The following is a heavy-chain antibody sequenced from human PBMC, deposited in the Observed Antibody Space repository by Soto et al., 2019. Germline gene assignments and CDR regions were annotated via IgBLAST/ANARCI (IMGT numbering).Heavy chain of an antibody. D-gene: IGHD3-3*01. CDR3: AKGGYYTLFDI. V-gene: IGHV3-23*01. CDR1: GFPFSSYA. Sequence: EMQLLESGGGLVQPGGAVRLSCVASGFPFSSYAMSWFRQTPGKGLGWVSGISGSGGRTYYADSVKGRFTISRDNSNSTLSVQMHILRVGFTAVDFCAKGGYYTLFDIWGQGTMVTVSA. J-gene: IGHJ3*02. CDR2: ISGSGGRT.